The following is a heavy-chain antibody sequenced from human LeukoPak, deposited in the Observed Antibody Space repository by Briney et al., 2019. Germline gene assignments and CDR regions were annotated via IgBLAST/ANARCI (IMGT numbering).Heavy chain of an antibody. CDR2: INPNSGGT. Sequence: ASVKVSSKASGYTFTGYYVHWVRQPPGQGFGWMGWINPNSGGTNYAQKFQGRVTMTRDTSISTAYMELSRLRSDDTAVYYCASLDSSGCYRPYYFDYWGQGTLVTVSS. V-gene: IGHV1-2*02. J-gene: IGHJ4*02. D-gene: IGHD6-19*01. CDR1: GYTFTGYY. CDR3: ASLDSSGCYRPYYFDY.